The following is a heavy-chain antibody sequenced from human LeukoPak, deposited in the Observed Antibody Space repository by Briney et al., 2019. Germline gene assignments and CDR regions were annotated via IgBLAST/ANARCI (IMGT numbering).Heavy chain of an antibody. CDR3: ARASPMLDAFDI. Sequence: SETLSLTCTVSGDSLSSGSYYWSWIRQPPGKGLEWIGYIYYGGNTNLNPSLKSRVTILVDTSKNQFSLKMSSVTAADTAVYYCARASPMLDAFDIWGQGTMVTVS. CDR2: IYYGGNT. D-gene: IGHD2-8*01. V-gene: IGHV4-61*01. CDR1: GDSLSSGSYY. J-gene: IGHJ3*02.